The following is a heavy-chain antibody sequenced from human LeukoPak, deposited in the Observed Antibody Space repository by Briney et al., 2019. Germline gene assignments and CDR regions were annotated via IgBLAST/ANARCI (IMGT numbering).Heavy chain of an antibody. J-gene: IGHJ3*02. Sequence: SETLSLTCTVSVGSISTTSYYWGWIRQPPGKGLEWIGSIYYGGSTYYSPSLKSRVTISLDTSEHQFSLKLSSVTAADTAVYYCSFNLGSGSYAFDIWGQGTMVTVSS. D-gene: IGHD3-10*01. CDR1: VGSISTTSYY. V-gene: IGHV4-39*07. CDR3: SFNLGSGSYAFDI. CDR2: IYYGGST.